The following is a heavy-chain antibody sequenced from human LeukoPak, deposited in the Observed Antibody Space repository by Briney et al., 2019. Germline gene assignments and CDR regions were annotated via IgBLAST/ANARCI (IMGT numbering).Heavy chain of an antibody. D-gene: IGHD2-8*02. V-gene: IGHV4-39*01. Sequence: PSETLSLTCSVSGDSISSTKYYWGWVRQPPGKGLESIGGFYYSGSTYHTPSLKSRVTVSVDTAKNQFSLKMTSVTAADTAVYYCASGLAVGGVPDCWGQGTLVTVSS. CDR1: GDSISSTKYY. CDR2: FYYSGST. J-gene: IGHJ4*02. CDR3: ASGLAVGGVPDC.